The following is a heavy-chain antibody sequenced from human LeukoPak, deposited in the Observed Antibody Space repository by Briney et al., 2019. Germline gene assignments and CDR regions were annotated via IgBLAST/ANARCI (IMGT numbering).Heavy chain of an antibody. Sequence: GGSLRLSCAVSGFTFSSYGMHWVRQAPGKGLEWVAGILNDGSDKHYSDSVKGRFTISRDNSKNTLYLQMNSLRAEDTAVYYCAKYKGAALYYHYGMDVWGQGTTVIVSS. J-gene: IGHJ6*02. V-gene: IGHV3-30*18. D-gene: IGHD6-13*01. CDR3: AKYKGAALYYHYGMDV. CDR2: ILNDGSDK. CDR1: GFTFSSYG.